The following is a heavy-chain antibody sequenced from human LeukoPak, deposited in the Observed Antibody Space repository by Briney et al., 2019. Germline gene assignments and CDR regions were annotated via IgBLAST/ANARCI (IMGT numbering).Heavy chain of an antibody. CDR3: ARFLSGSYYVFDY. J-gene: IGHJ4*02. V-gene: IGHV1-8*03. CDR1: GYTFTSYG. D-gene: IGHD1-26*01. CDR2: MNPNSGNT. Sequence: GASVKVSCKASGYTFTSYGISWVRQAPGQGLEWMGWMNPNSGNTGYAQKFQGRVTITRNTSISTAYMELSSLRSEDTAVYYCARFLSGSYYVFDYWGQGTLVTVSS.